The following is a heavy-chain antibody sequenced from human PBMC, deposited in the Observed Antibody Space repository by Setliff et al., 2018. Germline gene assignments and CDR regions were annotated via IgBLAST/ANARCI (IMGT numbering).Heavy chain of an antibody. V-gene: IGHV1-2*02. CDR2: INPNSGDT. D-gene: IGHD3-22*01. Sequence: ASVKVSCKASGNTFTGYYIHWLRQAPGQGLEWMGCINPNSGDTTFAQKFQGRVTITRDTSASTAYMELSSLRSEGTAVYYCARDKGYDSSGYYFYYYYYMDVWGKGTTVTVSS. CDR1: GNTFTGYY. J-gene: IGHJ6*03. CDR3: ARDKGYDSSGYYFYYYYYMDV.